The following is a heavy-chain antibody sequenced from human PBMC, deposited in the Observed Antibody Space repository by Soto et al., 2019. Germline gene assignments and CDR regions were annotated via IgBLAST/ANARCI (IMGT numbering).Heavy chain of an antibody. D-gene: IGHD3-9*01. Sequence: SVKVSCKASGGTFSSYAISWVRQAPGQGLEWMGGIIPIFGTANYAQKFQGRVTITADESTSTAYMELSSLRSEDTAVYYCARSDYYDILTGYYEPLAYWGQGTLVTVSS. J-gene: IGHJ4*02. CDR3: ARSDYYDILTGYYEPLAY. CDR2: IIPIFGTA. CDR1: GGTFSSYA. V-gene: IGHV1-69*13.